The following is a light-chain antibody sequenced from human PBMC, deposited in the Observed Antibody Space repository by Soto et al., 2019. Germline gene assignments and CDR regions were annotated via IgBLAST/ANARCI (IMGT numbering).Light chain of an antibody. Sequence: QAVVTQPPSVSAAPGQKVTISCSGSSSNIGNDYVSWYQQLPGTAPKLIIYDNNERPSGIPDRFSGSKSGTSATLGITGLQTGDEADYYCGTWDSSLSAYVFGTGTKLTVL. CDR3: GTWDSSLSAYV. CDR1: SSNIGNDY. J-gene: IGLJ1*01. CDR2: DNN. V-gene: IGLV1-51*01.